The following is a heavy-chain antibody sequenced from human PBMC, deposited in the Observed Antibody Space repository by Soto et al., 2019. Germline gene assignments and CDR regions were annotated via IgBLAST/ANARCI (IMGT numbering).Heavy chain of an antibody. D-gene: IGHD3-9*01. CDR3: ARGPGPNSPYFDGLSYFDY. CDR1: GYTFTGYY. Sequence: ASVKVSCKASGYTFTGYYMHWVRQAPGQGLEWMGWINPNSGGTNYAQKFQGWVTMTRDTSISTAYMELSRLRSDDTAVYYCARGPGPNSPYFDGLSYFDYWGKGTLVTVSS. J-gene: IGHJ4*02. V-gene: IGHV1-2*04. CDR2: INPNSGGT.